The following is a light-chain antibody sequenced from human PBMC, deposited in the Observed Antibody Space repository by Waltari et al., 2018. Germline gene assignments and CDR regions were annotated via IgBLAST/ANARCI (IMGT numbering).Light chain of an antibody. CDR1: SRDVGNYNL. V-gene: IGLV2-23*01. J-gene: IGLJ3*02. CDR3: CSYAGSSAPRV. Sequence: QSALTQPASVSGSPGQSITISCTGPSRDVGNYNLVSWYQQHPGKAPKLMIYEGNKRPSGVSNRFSGSKSGNMASLTISGLQAEDEADYYCCSYAGSSAPRVFGGGTKLTVL. CDR2: EGN.